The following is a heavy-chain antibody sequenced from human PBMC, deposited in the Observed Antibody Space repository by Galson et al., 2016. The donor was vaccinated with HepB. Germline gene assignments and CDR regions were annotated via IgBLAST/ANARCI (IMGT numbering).Heavy chain of an antibody. CDR3: ARGGGFTAWGHDY. Sequence: SLRLSCAGSGFRFDDYAMHWVRQAPGKGLEWVAGAKWNGLSLGYADSVQGRFTISRDSATNSVYLQMNSLRAEDTAVYYCARGGGFTAWGHDYWGQGTLVTVSS. CDR1: GFRFDDYA. V-gene: IGHV3-9*01. J-gene: IGHJ4*02. CDR2: AKWNGLSL. D-gene: IGHD3-16*01.